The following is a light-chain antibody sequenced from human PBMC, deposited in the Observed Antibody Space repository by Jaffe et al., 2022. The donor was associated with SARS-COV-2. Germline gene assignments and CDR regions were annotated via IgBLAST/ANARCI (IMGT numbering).Light chain of an antibody. J-gene: IGKJ3*01. CDR3: QQYYSTPFT. Sequence: DIVMTQSPDSLAVSLGERATINCKSRQSVLHSSNNKNYLAWYQQKPGQPPKLLIYWASTRESGVPDRFSGSGSGTDFTLTISSLQAEDVALYYCQQYYSTPFTFGPGTKVDIK. CDR1: QSVLHSSNNKNY. CDR2: WAS. V-gene: IGKV4-1*01.